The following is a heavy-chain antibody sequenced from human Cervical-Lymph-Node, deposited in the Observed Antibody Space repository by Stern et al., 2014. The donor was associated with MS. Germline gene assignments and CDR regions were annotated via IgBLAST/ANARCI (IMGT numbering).Heavy chain of an antibody. J-gene: IGHJ6*02. CDR2: IIPIIGIA. Sequence: VQLVESGAEVKKPGSSVKVSCHTSGGTFNVYAINWLRQAPGQGLEWMGGIIPIIGIANYAQTFQGRVTITADESTRTSSMQLSSLTSNDTAVYYCARDGRHTNNYGLDVWGQGTTVTVSS. CDR3: ARDGRHTNNYGLDV. V-gene: IGHV1-69*01. CDR1: GGTFNVYA.